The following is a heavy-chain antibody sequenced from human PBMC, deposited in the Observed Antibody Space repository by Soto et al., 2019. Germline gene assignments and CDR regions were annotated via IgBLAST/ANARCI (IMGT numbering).Heavy chain of an antibody. V-gene: IGHV1-69*13. CDR2: IIPIFGTA. D-gene: IGHD1-26*01. CDR1: GGTFSSYA. CDR3: AREVGATGRAFDI. J-gene: IGHJ3*02. Sequence: ASVNVSCKASGGTFSSYAISWVRQAPGQGLEWMGGIIPIFGTANYAQKFQGRVTITADESTSTAYMELSSLRSEDTAVYYCAREVGATGRAFDIWGQGTMVTVSS.